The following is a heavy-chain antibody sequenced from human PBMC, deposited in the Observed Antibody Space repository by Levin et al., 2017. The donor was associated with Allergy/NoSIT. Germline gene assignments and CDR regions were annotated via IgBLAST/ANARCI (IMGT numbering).Heavy chain of an antibody. D-gene: IGHD4-11*01. CDR3: ARDTTVGGEA. CDR2: INKDGGEK. V-gene: IGHV3-7*03. Sequence: LSLTCVASGFTFSDYYMTWVRQPLGKGLEWVANINKDGGEKYHAESVRGRFTISRDNAKNSLFLQMNYLGTDDTAVYFCARDTTVGGEAWGQGTLVTVSS. J-gene: IGHJ5*02. CDR1: GFTFSDYY.